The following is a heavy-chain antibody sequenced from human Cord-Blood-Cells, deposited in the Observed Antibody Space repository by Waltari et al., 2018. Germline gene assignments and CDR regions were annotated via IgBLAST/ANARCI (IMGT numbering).Heavy chain of an antibody. V-gene: IGHV1-3*01. J-gene: IGHJ3*02. CDR3: ARDIAAAGDAFDI. CDR1: GYTFTSYA. CDR2: INAGNGNT. D-gene: IGHD6-13*01. Sequence: QVQLVQSGAEVKKPGASVKVSCKASGYTFTSYAMHWVRQAPGQRLEWMGWINAGNGNTKYSQKFQGRVTITRDTSASTAYMELSRLRSEDTAVYYCARDIAAAGDAFDIWGQGTRVTVSS.